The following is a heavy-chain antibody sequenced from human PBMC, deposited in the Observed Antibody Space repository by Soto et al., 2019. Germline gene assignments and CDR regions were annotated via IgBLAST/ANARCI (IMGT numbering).Heavy chain of an antibody. V-gene: IGHV1-69*02. CDR1: GDTFNFYT. CDR3: ATSYGSGYRAFDS. J-gene: IGHJ4*02. CDR2: INPILSMS. D-gene: IGHD3-10*01. Sequence: QVQLVQSGADVQRPGSSVRVSCKASGDTFNFYTINWVRQAPGQGLQWMGRINPILSMSNYAPRFQGRVTMTADKSASTAYMELSSLRSEDPAMYYCATSYGSGYRAFDSWGQGALVTVSS.